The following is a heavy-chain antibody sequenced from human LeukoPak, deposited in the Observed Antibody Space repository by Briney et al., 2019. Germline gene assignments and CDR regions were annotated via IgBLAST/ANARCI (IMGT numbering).Heavy chain of an antibody. D-gene: IGHD3-10*01. Sequence: PGGSLRLSCAASGFTFSSYGMHWVRQAPGKGLEWVAVISYDGSNKYYADSVKGRFTISRDNSKNTLYLQMNSLRAEDTAVYYCARAPPGSGENYWGQGTLVTVSS. CDR1: GFTFSSYG. J-gene: IGHJ4*02. CDR2: ISYDGSNK. CDR3: ARAPPGSGENY. V-gene: IGHV3-30*03.